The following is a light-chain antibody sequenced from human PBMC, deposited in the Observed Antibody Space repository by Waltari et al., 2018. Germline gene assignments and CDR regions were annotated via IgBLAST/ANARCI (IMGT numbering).Light chain of an antibody. CDR1: QNVGSQ. Sequence: ELVLTQSPATLSLSPGERAALSCRASQNVGSQVAWYQQRPGQAPRLLIDDVSNRATGIPARFSGSGSGTDFTLTISSLEPEDFAVYYCQQRDSWPLTFGGGTKVEIK. CDR2: DVS. J-gene: IGKJ4*01. V-gene: IGKV3-11*01. CDR3: QQRDSWPLT.